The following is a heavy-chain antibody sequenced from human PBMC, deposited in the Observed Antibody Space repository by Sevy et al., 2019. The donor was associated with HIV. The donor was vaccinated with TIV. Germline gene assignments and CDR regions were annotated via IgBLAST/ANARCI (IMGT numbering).Heavy chain of an antibody. V-gene: IGHV3-33*08. CDR1: EFTFSSYA. CDR3: ASLPNNYYDSSGSSGDDAFDI. J-gene: IGHJ3*02. D-gene: IGHD3-22*01. CDR2: IWNDRGNK. Sequence: GGSLRLSCSASEFTFSSYAMSWVRQAPGKGLEWVAVIWNDRGNKHYADSVKGRFTISRDNSKNTLYLQMNSLRAEDTAVYYCASLPNNYYDSSGSSGDDAFDIWGQGTMVTVSS.